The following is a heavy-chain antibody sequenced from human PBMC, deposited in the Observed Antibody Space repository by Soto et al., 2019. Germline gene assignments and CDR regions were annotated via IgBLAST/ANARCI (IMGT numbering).Heavy chain of an antibody. V-gene: IGHV3-23*01. CDR1: GFTFSNYG. CDR3: AKVGPAAGLDY. D-gene: IGHD6-13*01. CDR2: IGSSGGTT. J-gene: IGHJ4*02. Sequence: VQLLESGGGLVQPGGSLRLSCAASGFTFSNYGMSWVRQAPGKGLEWVSAIGSSGGTTYYADSVRGRFTISRDNSKNTLYLQMNSLRAEDTAVYYCAKVGPAAGLDYWGQGTLVTVSS.